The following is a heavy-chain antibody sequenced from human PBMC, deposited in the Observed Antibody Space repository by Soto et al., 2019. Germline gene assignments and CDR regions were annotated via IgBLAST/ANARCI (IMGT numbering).Heavy chain of an antibody. CDR3: ARCRGCYGAYTRMFFDY. J-gene: IGHJ4*01. V-gene: IGHV4-39*01. CDR1: GGSISSSSYY. CDR2: IYYRGST. Sequence: QLQLQESGPGLVKPSETLSLTCTVSGGSISSSSYYWGWIRQPPGKALEWIGSIYYRGSTYYNPSLTSRVPISIDVSQNQFSLKLISVTATATSVYFYARCRGCYGAYTRMFFDYCGHVTLVTVSS. D-gene: IGHD4-17*01.